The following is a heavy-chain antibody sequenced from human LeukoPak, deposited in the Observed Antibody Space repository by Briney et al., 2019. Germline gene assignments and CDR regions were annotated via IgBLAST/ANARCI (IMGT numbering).Heavy chain of an antibody. CDR3: ATLEIRTMTTYFQH. CDR1: GGSISSYY. D-gene: IGHD3-16*01. Sequence: SETLSLTCTVSGGSISSYYWSWIRQPPGKGLEWIGYIYYSGSTNYNPSLKSRVTISVDTSKNQFSLKLSSVTAADTAVYYCATLEIRTMTTYFQHWGQGTLVTVSS. CDR2: IYYSGST. J-gene: IGHJ1*01. V-gene: IGHV4-59*08.